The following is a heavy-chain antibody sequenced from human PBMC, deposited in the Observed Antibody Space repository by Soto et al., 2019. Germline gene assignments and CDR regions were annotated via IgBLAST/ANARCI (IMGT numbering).Heavy chain of an antibody. D-gene: IGHD7-27*01. CDR2: IKQDGSEK. CDR3: ARDSNWGSGAFDI. V-gene: IGHV3-7*03. Sequence: GGSLRLSCAASGFTFSSYWMSWVRQAPGKGLEWVANIKQDGSEKYYVDSVKGRFTISRDNAKNSLYLQMNSVRAEDTGVYVCARDSNWGSGAFDIWGQGTMVTVSS. J-gene: IGHJ3*02. CDR1: GFTFSSYW.